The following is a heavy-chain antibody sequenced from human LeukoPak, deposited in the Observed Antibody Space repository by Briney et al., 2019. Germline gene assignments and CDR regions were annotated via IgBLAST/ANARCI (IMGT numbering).Heavy chain of an antibody. CDR3: AKKRDSHETLYFFDS. CDR2: FSGSGSDT. D-gene: IGHD2-15*01. CDR1: GFSFHNHG. J-gene: IGHJ4*02. Sequence: GSLRPSCSASGFSFHNHGLTWVRQAPGQGLEWVSAFSGSGSDTYYAASVQVRFTTSRDNPKTPLSLQMDSLRAEDTAVYYCAKKRDSHETLYFFDSWGQGILVTVSS. V-gene: IGHV3-23*01.